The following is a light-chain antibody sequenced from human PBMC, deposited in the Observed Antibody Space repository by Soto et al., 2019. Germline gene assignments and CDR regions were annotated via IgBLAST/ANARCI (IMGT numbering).Light chain of an antibody. Sequence: QSVLTQSPSVSASLGASVKLTCTLSSGHSSYAIAWHQQQPEKGPRYLMKLNSDGSHNKGDGIPDRFSGSSSGAERYLTISSLQSEDEADYYRQAWGSGVKVFGGGTKLTVL. CDR3: QAWGSGVKV. J-gene: IGLJ2*01. CDR1: SGHSSYA. CDR2: LNSDGSH. V-gene: IGLV4-69*01.